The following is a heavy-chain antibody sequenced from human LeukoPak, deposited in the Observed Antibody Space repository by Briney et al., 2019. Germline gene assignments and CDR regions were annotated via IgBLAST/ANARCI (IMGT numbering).Heavy chain of an antibody. CDR1: GFTFSNYG. J-gene: IGHJ4*02. V-gene: IGHV3-30*02. D-gene: IGHD3-22*01. Sequence: GGSLRLSCAASGFTFSNYGIHWVRQAPGKGLEWVAFIRYDGSNKYYADSVKGRFTISRDNSKNTLYLQMNSLRAEDTAVYYCAKDRGYYDSSGYGYFDYWGQGTLVTVSS. CDR3: AKDRGYYDSSGYGYFDY. CDR2: IRYDGSNK.